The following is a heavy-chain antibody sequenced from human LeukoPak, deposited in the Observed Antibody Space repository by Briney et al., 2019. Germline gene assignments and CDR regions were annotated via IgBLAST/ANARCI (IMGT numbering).Heavy chain of an antibody. CDR1: GYTFTSYA. CDR2: INTNTGNP. D-gene: IGHD3-22*01. V-gene: IGHV7-4-1*02. J-gene: IGHJ1*01. Sequence: ASVKVSCKASGYTFTSYAMNWVRQAPGQGLEWMGWINTNTGNPTYAQGFTGRFVFSLDTSVSTAYLQISSLKAEDTAVYYCARDRHYYDSSGYYYSRYFPHWGQGTLVTVSS. CDR3: ARDRHYYDSSGYYYSRYFPH.